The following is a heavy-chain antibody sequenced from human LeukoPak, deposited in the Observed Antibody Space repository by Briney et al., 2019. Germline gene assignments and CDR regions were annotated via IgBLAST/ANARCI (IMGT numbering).Heavy chain of an antibody. CDR2: ISAYNGNT. CDR3: AREATDIVLMVYASDAFDI. V-gene: IGHV1-18*01. D-gene: IGHD2-8*01. J-gene: IGHJ3*02. CDR1: GYTFTSYG. Sequence: ASVKVSCKASGYTFTSYGISWARQAPGQGLEWMGWISAYNGNTNYAQKLQGRVTMTTDTSTSTAYMELRSLRSDDTAVYYCAREATDIVLMVYASDAFDIWGQGTMVTVSS.